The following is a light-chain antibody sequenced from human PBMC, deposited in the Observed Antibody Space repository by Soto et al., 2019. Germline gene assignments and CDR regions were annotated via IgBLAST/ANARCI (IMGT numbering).Light chain of an antibody. V-gene: IGKV1-12*01. Sequence: DIQMTQSPSSVSASVGDRVTITCRASQGISGWVAWYQQKPGKAPKLLVFATSSLQSGIPSRFSGSGSVAYFTLTISSLQPEDSATYYCQQANSFPYTFGQGTKLEVK. CDR3: QQANSFPYT. CDR2: ATS. J-gene: IGKJ2*01. CDR1: QGISGW.